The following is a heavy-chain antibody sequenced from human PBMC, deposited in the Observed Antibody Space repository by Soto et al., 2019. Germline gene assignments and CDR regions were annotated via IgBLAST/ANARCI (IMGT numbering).Heavy chain of an antibody. D-gene: IGHD3-9*01. CDR3: ARYPYYDILTGYHPDPNFDY. V-gene: IGHV5-10-1*01. Sequence: GESLKISCKRSGYSFTSYWITSVRQMPGKGLEWMGRIDPSDSYTNYSPSFQGHVTISADKSISTAYLQWSSLKASDTAMYYCARYPYYDILTGYHPDPNFDYCGQGTLVTVSS. J-gene: IGHJ4*02. CDR1: GYSFTSYW. CDR2: IDPSDSYT.